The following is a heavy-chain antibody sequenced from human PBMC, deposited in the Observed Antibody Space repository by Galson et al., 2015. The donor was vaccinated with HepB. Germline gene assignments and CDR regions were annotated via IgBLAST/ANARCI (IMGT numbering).Heavy chain of an antibody. J-gene: IGHJ4*02. Sequence: SLRLSCAASGFTFSSYSMNWVRQAPGKGLEWVSSISSSSSYIYYADSVKGRFTISRDNAKSPLYLQMNSLRAEDTAVYYCARDLFHLVGGWYSDYWGQGTLVTVSS. CDR3: ARDLFHLVGGWYSDY. V-gene: IGHV3-21*01. CDR2: ISSSSSYI. CDR1: GFTFSSYS. D-gene: IGHD6-19*01.